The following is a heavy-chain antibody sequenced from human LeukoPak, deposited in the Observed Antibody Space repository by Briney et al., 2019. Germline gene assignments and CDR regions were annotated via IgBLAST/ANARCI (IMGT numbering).Heavy chain of an antibody. CDR1: GGSISSSSYY. J-gene: IGHJ5*02. Sequence: SETLSLTCTVSGGSISSSSYYWGWIRQPPGKGLEWIGSIYYSGSTYYNPSLKSRVTISVDTSKNQFSLKLSSVTAADTAVYYCTRGSSSGWYGGWFDPWGQGTLVTVSS. V-gene: IGHV4-39*01. CDR2: IYYSGST. D-gene: IGHD6-19*01. CDR3: TRGSSSGWYGGWFDP.